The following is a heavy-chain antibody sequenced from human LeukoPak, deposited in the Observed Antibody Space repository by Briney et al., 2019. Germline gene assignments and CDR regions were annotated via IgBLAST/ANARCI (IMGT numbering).Heavy chain of an antibody. CDR1: GYTFSAYY. CDR3: ARGPSDASFDY. Sequence: ASVKVSCKTSGYTFSAYYIHWMRQAPGQGFEWMGWINPINGGIRVAQKFQGRVTMTRDTSMNTVYVELSGLLTDDTAVYFCARGPSDASFDYWGQGTLVTASS. CDR2: INPINGGI. D-gene: IGHD1-26*01. J-gene: IGHJ4*02. V-gene: IGHV1-2*02.